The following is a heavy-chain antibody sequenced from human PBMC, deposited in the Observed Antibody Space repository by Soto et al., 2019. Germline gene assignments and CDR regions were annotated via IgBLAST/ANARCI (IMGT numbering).Heavy chain of an antibody. V-gene: IGHV1-58*02. CDR3: VASSTTYYDFWSGYYAAEYFQH. D-gene: IGHD3-3*01. Sequence: QMQLVQSGPEVKKPGTSVKVSCKASGFTFTSSAMQWVRQARGQRLEWIGWIVVGSGNTNYAQKFQERVTITRDMATSAAYMELSSLRSEDTAVYYCVASSTTYYDFWSGYYAAEYFQHWGQGTLVTVSS. J-gene: IGHJ1*01. CDR2: IVVGSGNT. CDR1: GFTFTSSA.